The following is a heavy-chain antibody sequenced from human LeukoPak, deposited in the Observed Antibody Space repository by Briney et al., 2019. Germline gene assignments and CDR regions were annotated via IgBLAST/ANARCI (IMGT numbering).Heavy chain of an antibody. Sequence: ASVKVSCNDSGYTFTGYFMHWVRQAPGQGLEWMGRINPNSGGTNYAQNFQGRVTMTRDTSISTAYMDLSRLTSDDTAVYYCARDLSSTSNWELDYWGQGTLVTVSS. J-gene: IGHJ4*02. CDR1: GYTFTGYF. D-gene: IGHD1-26*01. V-gene: IGHV1-2*06. CDR2: INPNSGGT. CDR3: ARDLSSTSNWELDY.